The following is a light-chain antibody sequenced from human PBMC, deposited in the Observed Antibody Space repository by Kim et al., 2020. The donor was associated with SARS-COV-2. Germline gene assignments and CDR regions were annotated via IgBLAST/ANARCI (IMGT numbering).Light chain of an antibody. CDR1: RSNIGSNP. CDR3: ATWDTSLTVGV. CDR2: DNN. J-gene: IGLJ3*02. V-gene: IGLV1-51*01. Sequence: QSVLTQPPSVSAAPGQKVTISCSGSRSNIGSNPVSWYQQLPGTAPKLITYDNNKRPSGIPDRFSSSKSGTSATLGITGLRTGDEAHYYCATWDTSLTVGVFGGGTKVTVL.